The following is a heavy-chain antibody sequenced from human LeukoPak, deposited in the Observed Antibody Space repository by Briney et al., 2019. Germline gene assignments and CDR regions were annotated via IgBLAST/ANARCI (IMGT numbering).Heavy chain of an antibody. CDR3: ARSLAQEYYDILTGPYDPYYYYGMDV. D-gene: IGHD3-9*01. Sequence: FETLPLTCAVYGGSFSGYYWSWIRQPPGKGLEWIGEINHSGSTNYNPSLKSRVTISVMQVKNKSYLKLSSVIAADTAVYYCARSLAQEYYDILTGPYDPYYYYGMDVWGQATTATVSS. V-gene: IGHV4-34*01. J-gene: IGHJ6*02. CDR2: INHSGST. CDR1: GGSFSGYY.